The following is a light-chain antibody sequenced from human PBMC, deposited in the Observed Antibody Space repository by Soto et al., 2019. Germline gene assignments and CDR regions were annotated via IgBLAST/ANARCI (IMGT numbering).Light chain of an antibody. CDR3: QQRSNWPLT. CDR1: QSVSSS. J-gene: IGKJ4*01. V-gene: IGKV3-11*01. CDR2: DAS. Sequence: EIVLTQSPATLSLSPGERATLSCRASQSVSSSLAWYQQKPGQAPRLLIYDASNRATGIPARFSGSAAGTDCTLPITSLEPEDFAVYYCQQRSNWPLTCGGGTKVEIK.